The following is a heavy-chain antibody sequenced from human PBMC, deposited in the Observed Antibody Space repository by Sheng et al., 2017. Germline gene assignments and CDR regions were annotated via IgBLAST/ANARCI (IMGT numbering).Heavy chain of an antibody. CDR2: IWYDGSNQ. CDR1: GFTFGDYG. Sequence: QVQLVESGGGVVQPGRSLRLSCTASGFTFGDYGMQWVRQAPGKGLEWVAVIWYDGSNQYYADSVKGRFTISRDNSKNTLFLQMNGLSVEDTAVYYCAGGGTLTYCGGDCYPLDSWGQGALVTVAS. D-gene: IGHD2-21*02. V-gene: IGHV3-33*01. CDR3: AGGGTLTYCGGDCYPLDS. J-gene: IGHJ5*01.